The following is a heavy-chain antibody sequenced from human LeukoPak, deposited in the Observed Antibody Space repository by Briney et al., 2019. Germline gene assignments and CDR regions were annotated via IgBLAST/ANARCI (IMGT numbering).Heavy chain of an antibody. CDR1: GYTFTAYF. Sequence: GASVKVSCKASGYTFTAYFLHWVRQAPGQGLEWVGRINPSSGDTDYAQKFQGSVTLTRDTSINTAYMELSSLRSEDTAIYYCARDNSVGDNAWWFDPWGRGTLVTVSS. CDR2: INPSSGDT. V-gene: IGHV1-2*06. J-gene: IGHJ5*02. D-gene: IGHD1-26*01. CDR3: ARDNSVGDNAWWFDP.